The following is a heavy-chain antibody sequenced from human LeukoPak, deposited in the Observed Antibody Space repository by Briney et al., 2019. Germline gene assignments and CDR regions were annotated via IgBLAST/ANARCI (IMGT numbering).Heavy chain of an antibody. CDR3: ARALVGASMASDY. D-gene: IGHD4/OR15-4a*01. J-gene: IGHJ4*02. CDR1: GFTFSSYT. CDR2: ISGSSTYI. V-gene: IGHV3-21*01. Sequence: PGGSLRLSCAASGFTFSSYTMNWVHQAPGKGLEWVSSISGSSTYIYYADSVKGRFSISRDNAKNSLYLQMNSLRAEDTAAYYCARALVGASMASDYWGQGTLVTVSS.